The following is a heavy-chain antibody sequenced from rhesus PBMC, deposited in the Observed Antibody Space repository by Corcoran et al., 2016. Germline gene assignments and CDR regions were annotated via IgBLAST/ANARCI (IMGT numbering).Heavy chain of an antibody. CDR1: VYSFNNYW. J-gene: IGHJ4*01. CDR3: ARGRTLGFDY. Sequence: EVQLVQSGAEVKRPGESLKLPCKTSVYSFNNYWLSWVRQMSGKGLEWMGWIDPSNSDARSSPSFQGQVTISADKSIPPAYLQWSSLKASDTATYYCARGRTLGFDYWGQGVLVTVSS. CDR2: IDPSNSDA. D-gene: IGHD2-39*01. V-gene: IGHV5-20*02.